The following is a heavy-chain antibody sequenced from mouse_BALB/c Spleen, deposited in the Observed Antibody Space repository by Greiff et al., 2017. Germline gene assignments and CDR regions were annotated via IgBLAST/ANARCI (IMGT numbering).Heavy chain of an antibody. CDR2: ISYSGST. CDR1: GYSITSDYA. D-gene: IGHD1-1*02. Sequence: VQLQESGPGLVKPSQSLSLTCTVTGYSITSDYAWYWIRQFPGNKLEWMGYISYSGSTSYNPSLKSRISITRDTSKNQFFLQLNSVTTEDTATYYCARRGGRGYAMDYWGQGTSVTVSS. CDR3: ARRGGRGYAMDY. J-gene: IGHJ4*01. V-gene: IGHV3-2*02.